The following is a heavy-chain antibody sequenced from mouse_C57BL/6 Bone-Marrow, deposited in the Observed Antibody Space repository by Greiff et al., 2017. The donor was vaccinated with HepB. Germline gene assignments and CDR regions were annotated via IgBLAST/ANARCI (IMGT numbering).Heavy chain of an antibody. V-gene: IGHV5-17*01. D-gene: IGHD4-1*01. CDR2: ISSGSSTI. CDR1: GFTFSDYG. Sequence: EVQRVESGGGLVKPGGSLKLSCAASGFTFSDYGMHWVRQAPEKGLEWVAYISSGSSTIYYAETVKGRFTISRDNAKNTLFLQMTSLRSEDTAMYYCARENWDDWFAYWGQGTLVTVSA. J-gene: IGHJ3*01. CDR3: ARENWDDWFAY.